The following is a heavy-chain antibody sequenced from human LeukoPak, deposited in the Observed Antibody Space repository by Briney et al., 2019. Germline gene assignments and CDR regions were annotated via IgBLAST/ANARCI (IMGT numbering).Heavy chain of an antibody. J-gene: IGHJ4*02. CDR1: GFTFNNYG. D-gene: IGHD3-22*01. CDR3: AKVPDYYDSSGYYYAYYFDY. V-gene: IGHV3-30*18. CDR2: ISYDGSNK. Sequence: GGSLRLSCAASGFTFNNYGMHWVRQAPGKGLEWVAVISYDGSNKFYADSVKGRFTISRDNSKNTLSLQMNSLRAEDTAVYYCAKVPDYYDSSGYYYAYYFDYWGQGTLVTVSS.